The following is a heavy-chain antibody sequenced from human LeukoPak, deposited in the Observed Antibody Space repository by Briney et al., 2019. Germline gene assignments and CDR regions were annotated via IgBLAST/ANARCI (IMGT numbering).Heavy chain of an antibody. CDR1: GGSFSGYY. V-gene: IGHV4-34*01. CDR2: INHSGST. D-gene: IGHD3-22*01. J-gene: IGHJ3*02. CDR3: ARGGRITMIVVAKDAFDI. Sequence: PSETLSLTCAVYGGSFSGYYWSWIRQPPGKGLEWIGEINHSGSTNYNPSLKSRVTISVDTSKNQFSLKLSSVTAADTAVYYCARGGRITMIVVAKDAFDIWGQGTMVTVSS.